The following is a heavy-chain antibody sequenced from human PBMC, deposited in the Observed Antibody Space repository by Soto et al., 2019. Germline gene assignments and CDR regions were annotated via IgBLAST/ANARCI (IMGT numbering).Heavy chain of an antibody. CDR1: GGSFSGYY. V-gene: IGHV4-34*01. CDR2: INHSGST. D-gene: IGHD2-8*01. Sequence: QVQLQQWGAGLLKPSETLSLTCAVYGGSFSGYYWSWIRQPPGKGLEWIGEINHSGSTNYNPSLKSRVTISVDTSKNQFSLKLSSVTAADTAVYYCARDRTLAFMVWGQGTLVTVSS. J-gene: IGHJ4*02. CDR3: ARDRTLAFMV.